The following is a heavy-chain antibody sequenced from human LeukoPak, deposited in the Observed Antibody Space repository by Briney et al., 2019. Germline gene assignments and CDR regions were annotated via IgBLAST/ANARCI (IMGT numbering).Heavy chain of an antibody. V-gene: IGHV1-8*03. CDR3: ARGQVRILEWLEDY. Sequence: ASVKVSCKASGYTFTNYDINWERQAPGQGIEWMGWMNPNRGNKGYAQNFQGRVTITGNTSISTVYMELSSLRYEDTAVYYCARGQVRILEWLEDYWGQGTLVTVSS. CDR1: GYTFTNYD. J-gene: IGHJ4*02. D-gene: IGHD3-3*01. CDR2: MNPNRGNK.